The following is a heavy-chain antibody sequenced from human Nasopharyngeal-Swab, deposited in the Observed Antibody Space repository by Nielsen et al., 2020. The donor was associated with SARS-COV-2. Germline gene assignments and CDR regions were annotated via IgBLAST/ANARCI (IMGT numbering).Heavy chain of an antibody. Sequence: GGSLRLSCEVSGFPFDDYAMHWVRQAPGKGLEWVSGITWNSGVGYTDSVKGRFTISRDNARNSLYLQMNSLTTEDTAFYYCAKEYGSGSYRPFFDSWGRGTLVTVSS. J-gene: IGHJ4*02. CDR3: AKEYGSGSYRPFFDS. D-gene: IGHD3-10*01. V-gene: IGHV3-9*01. CDR1: GFPFDDYA. CDR2: ITWNSGV.